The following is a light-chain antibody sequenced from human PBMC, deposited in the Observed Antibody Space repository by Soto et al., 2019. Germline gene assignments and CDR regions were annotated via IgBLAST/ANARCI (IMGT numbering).Light chain of an antibody. J-gene: IGLJ1*01. CDR2: DVS. V-gene: IGLV2-11*01. CDR1: SSDVGGYNY. CDR3: CTYARSYTPPYV. Sequence: QSALTQPRSVSGSPGQSVTISCTGTSSDVGGYNYVSWYQQHPGKAPKLMIYDVSKRPSGVPDRFSGSKSGNTASLTISGLHAVDESDYYTCTYARSYTPPYVFAPGTQLTVL.